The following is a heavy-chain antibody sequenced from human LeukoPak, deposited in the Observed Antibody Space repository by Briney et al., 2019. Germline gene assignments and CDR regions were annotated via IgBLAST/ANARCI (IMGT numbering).Heavy chain of an antibody. CDR3: ARVTLERRKYYYYYMDV. Sequence: ASVKVSYKASGYTFTSYYMHWVRQAPGQRLEWMGIIKPSGGDTSYAQTFQGRVFMTRDTSTSTVYMELSSLRSDDTAVYYCARVTLERRKYYYYYMDVWGKGTTVTISS. CDR2: IKPSGGDT. V-gene: IGHV1-46*01. CDR1: GYTFTSYY. J-gene: IGHJ6*03. D-gene: IGHD1-1*01.